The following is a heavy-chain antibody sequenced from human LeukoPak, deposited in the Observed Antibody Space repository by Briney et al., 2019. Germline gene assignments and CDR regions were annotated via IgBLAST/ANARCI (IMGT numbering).Heavy chain of an antibody. J-gene: IGHJ6*04. CDR2: IKQDGSEK. V-gene: IGHV3-7*03. D-gene: IGHD3-10*01. Sequence: GGSPRLSCAASGFTFSSYWMSWVRQAPGKGLEWVANIKQDGSEKYYVDSVKGRFTISRDNAKNSLYLQMNSLRAEDTAVYYCARDSWDYYGSGSYYRNYYYYGMDVWGKGTTVTVSS. CDR3: ARDSWDYYGSGSYYRNYYYYGMDV. CDR1: GFTFSSYW.